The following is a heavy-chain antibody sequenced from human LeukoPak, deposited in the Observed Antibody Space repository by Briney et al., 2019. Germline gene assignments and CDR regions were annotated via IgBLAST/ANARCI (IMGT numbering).Heavy chain of an antibody. V-gene: IGHV1-2*02. J-gene: IGHJ4*02. CDR3: SREDY. Sequence: ASVKVSCKASGYTFTGYYLHWVRQAPGQGLEWVGWINPNSGDTYYAQKFQGRVTMTRDTSISTVYMELSRLRSDDTAVYFCSREDYWGQGTLVTVS. CDR2: INPNSGDT. CDR1: GYTFTGYY.